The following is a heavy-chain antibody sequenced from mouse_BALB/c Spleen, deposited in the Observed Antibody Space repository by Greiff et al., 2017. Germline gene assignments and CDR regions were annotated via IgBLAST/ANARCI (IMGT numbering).Heavy chain of an antibody. CDR1: GYSITSGYY. V-gene: IGHV3-6*02. CDR3: AREGYYGYDDFDY. Sequence: EVHLVESGPGLVKPSQSLSLTCSVTGYSITSGYYWNWIRQFPGNKLEWMGYISYDGSNNYNPSLKNRISITRDTSKNQFFLKLNSVTTEDTATYYCAREGYYGYDDFDYWGQGTTLTVSS. CDR2: ISYDGSN. D-gene: IGHD2-2*01. J-gene: IGHJ2*01.